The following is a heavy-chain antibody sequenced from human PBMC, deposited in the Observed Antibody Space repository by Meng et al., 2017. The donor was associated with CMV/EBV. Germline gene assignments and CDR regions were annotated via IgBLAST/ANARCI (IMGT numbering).Heavy chain of an antibody. Sequence: GGSLRLSCAASGFTSSSYAMHWVRQAPGKGLEWVAVKSCVGSNKYYADSVKGQFTISRDNSKNTLYLQMNSLSAEDTAVYYCARALDSYDSSGYLLDYWGQGTLVTVSS. CDR1: GFTSSSYA. J-gene: IGHJ4*02. D-gene: IGHD3-22*01. V-gene: IGHV3-30-3*01. CDR3: ARALDSYDSSGYLLDY. CDR2: KSCVGSNK.